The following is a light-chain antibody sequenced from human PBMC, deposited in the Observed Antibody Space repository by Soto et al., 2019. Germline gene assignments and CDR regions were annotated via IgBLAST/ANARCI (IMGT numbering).Light chain of an antibody. CDR3: QSYDSSLSGSIV. CDR1: RSNIGAGYD. V-gene: IGLV1-40*01. Sequence: QSVLTQPPSVSGAPGQRVTISCTGSRSNIGAGYDVHWYQQLPGTAPKLLIFDNSNRPSGVPDRYSGSKSGTSASLAITGLQAEDEADYYCQSYDSSLSGSIVFGTGTKLTVL. CDR2: DNS. J-gene: IGLJ1*01.